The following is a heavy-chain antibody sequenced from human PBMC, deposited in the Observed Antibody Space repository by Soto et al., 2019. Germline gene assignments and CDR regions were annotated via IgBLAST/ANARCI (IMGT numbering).Heavy chain of an antibody. Sequence: QVQLQESGPGLVKPSQTLSLTCTVSGGSISSAGYNWSWIRQHPGKGLEWIGYIYYSGSTYYNPSLKSRVTISVDTSKTQFPLKLSSVTAAATAVYYCARYGSCSYYPTTFDYWGQGTLVTVSS. CDR3: ARYGSCSYYPTTFDY. CDR2: IYYSGST. V-gene: IGHV4-31*03. CDR1: GGSISSAGYN. J-gene: IGHJ4*02. D-gene: IGHD3-10*01.